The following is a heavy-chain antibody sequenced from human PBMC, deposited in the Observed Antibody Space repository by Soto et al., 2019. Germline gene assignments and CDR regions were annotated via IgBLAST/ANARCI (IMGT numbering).Heavy chain of an antibody. V-gene: IGHV3-23*01. CDR2: ISGSGGST. CDR1: GFTFSDYY. CDR3: ANRPGYCSSTSCPNWFDP. J-gene: IGHJ5*02. D-gene: IGHD2-2*03. Sequence: GSLRLSCAASGFTFSDYYMSWIRQAPGKGLEWVSAISGSGGSTYYADSVKGRFIISRDNSKNTLYLQMNSLRAEDTAVYYCANRPGYCSSTSCPNWFDPWGQGTLVTVSS.